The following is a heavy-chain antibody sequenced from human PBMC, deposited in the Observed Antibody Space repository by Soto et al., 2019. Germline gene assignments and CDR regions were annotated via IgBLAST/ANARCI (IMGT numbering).Heavy chain of an antibody. CDR3: ARAHGVDTAMVPINRSYYYYYYGMDV. CDR2: IIPIFGTA. Sequence: SVKVSCKASGGTFSSYAISWVRQAPGQGLEWMGGIIPIFGTANYAQKFQGRVTITADESTSTAYMELSSLRSEDTAVYYCARAHGVDTAMVPINRSYYYYYYGMDVWGQGTTVTVSS. CDR1: GGTFSSYA. V-gene: IGHV1-69*13. D-gene: IGHD5-18*01. J-gene: IGHJ6*02.